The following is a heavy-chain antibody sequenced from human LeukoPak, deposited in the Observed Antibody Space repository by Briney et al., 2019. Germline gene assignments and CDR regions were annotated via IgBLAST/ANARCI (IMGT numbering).Heavy chain of an antibody. Sequence: GGSLRPSCEASGFRFISYATSWVRQAPGKGLEWVSGISGSGGTTYYAGSVKGRFTISSGISRNTLYLQMSSLRAGDTAVYYCARDLYADFWSGSVFDYWGRGTLVTVSS. CDR1: GFRFISYA. V-gene: IGHV3-23*01. CDR3: ARDLYADFWSGSVFDY. D-gene: IGHD3-3*01. J-gene: IGHJ4*02. CDR2: ISGSGGTT.